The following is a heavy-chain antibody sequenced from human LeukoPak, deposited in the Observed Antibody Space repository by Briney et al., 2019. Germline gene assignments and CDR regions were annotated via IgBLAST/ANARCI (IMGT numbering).Heavy chain of an antibody. CDR2: IYYSGST. V-gene: IGHV4-39*01. Sequence: SETLSLTCTVSGGSISSSSYYWGRIRQPPGKGLEWIGSIYYSGSTNYNPSLKSRVTISVDTSKNQFSLKLSSVTAADTAVYYCARGPLDYDSSGYVDYWGQGTLVTVSS. D-gene: IGHD3-22*01. CDR3: ARGPLDYDSSGYVDY. CDR1: GGSISSSSYY. J-gene: IGHJ4*02.